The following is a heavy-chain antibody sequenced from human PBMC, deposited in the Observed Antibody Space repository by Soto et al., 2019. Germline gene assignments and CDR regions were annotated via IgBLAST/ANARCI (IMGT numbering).Heavy chain of an antibody. D-gene: IGHD2-8*01. CDR2: ISSSSSYT. CDR3: ARTPDCTNGVCSAGFDY. J-gene: IGHJ4*02. Sequence: VGSLRLSGAASGFTFSDYYMSWIRQAPGKGLEWVSYISSSSSYTNYADSVKGRFTISRDNVKNSLYLQMNSLRAEDTAVYYCARTPDCTNGVCSAGFDYWGQGTLVTVSS. CDR1: GFTFSDYY. V-gene: IGHV3-11*06.